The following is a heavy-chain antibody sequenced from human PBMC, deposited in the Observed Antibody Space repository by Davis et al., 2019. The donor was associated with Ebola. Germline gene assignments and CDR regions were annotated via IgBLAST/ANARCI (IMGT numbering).Heavy chain of an antibody. D-gene: IGHD3-16*01. J-gene: IGHJ5*02. V-gene: IGHV1-2*02. CDR3: AREKGGDGWFDP. CDR1: GYTFTGDY. CDR2: ISPNSGAT. Sequence: ASVKVSCKASGYTFTGDYMHWVRQAPGQGLEWMGWISPNSGATIYAQRFQGRVTLTRDTSINTDYMELNSLRSDDTAIYYCAREKGGDGWFDPWGQGTLVTVSS.